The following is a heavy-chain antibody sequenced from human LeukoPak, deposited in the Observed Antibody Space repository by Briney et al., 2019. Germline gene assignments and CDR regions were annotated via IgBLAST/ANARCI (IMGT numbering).Heavy chain of an antibody. CDR1: GDSLSSHY. V-gene: IGHV4-59*08. J-gene: IGHJ4*02. CDR2: IYGSGST. Sequence: PSETLSLTCTVSGDSLSSHYWSWIRQPPGKGLGWIVYIYGSGSTHYDPSLRSRVTISEDTSKNQFSLKLTSVTAADTAVYYCARNVGWYSHDSWGQGTLVTVSS. D-gene: IGHD6-19*01. CDR3: ARNVGWYSHDS.